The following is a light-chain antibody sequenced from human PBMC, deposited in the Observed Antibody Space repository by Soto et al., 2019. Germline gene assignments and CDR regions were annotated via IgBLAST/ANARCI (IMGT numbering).Light chain of an antibody. CDR3: QQYYSTPLT. J-gene: IGKJ1*01. Sequence: DIVMTQSPDSLAVSLGERATINCKSSQSVLYSSNNKNYLAWYQQKPGQPPKLLIYWASTRESGVPDRFSGSGSGTDFTLTISSLQAEDVAVYYCQQYYSTPLTFGPAPKVDIK. V-gene: IGKV4-1*01. CDR2: WAS. CDR1: QSVLYSSNNKNY.